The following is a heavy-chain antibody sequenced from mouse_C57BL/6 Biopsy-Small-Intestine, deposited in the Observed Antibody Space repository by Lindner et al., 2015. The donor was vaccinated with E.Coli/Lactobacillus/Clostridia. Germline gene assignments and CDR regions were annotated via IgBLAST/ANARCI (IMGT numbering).Heavy chain of an antibody. V-gene: IGHV1-79*01. CDR1: GFTFTSYM. CDR3: ARVQYSTSSLAFDY. J-gene: IGHJ4*01. D-gene: IGHD2-10*02. Sequence: SVKVSCKASGFTFTSYMISWVRQAPGQGLEWMGWISAYNGNTDYTQKFQGRVTMTTDTSTTTAYMELRSLRSDDTAIYYCARVQYSTSSLAFDYWGQGTLVTVSS. CDR2: ISAYNGNT.